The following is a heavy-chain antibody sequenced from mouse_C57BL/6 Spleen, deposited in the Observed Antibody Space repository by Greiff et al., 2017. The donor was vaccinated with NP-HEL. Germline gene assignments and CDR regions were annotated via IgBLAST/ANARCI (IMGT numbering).Heavy chain of an antibody. V-gene: IGHV1-15*01. CDR3: TNGDYSNFDY. J-gene: IGHJ2*01. D-gene: IGHD2-5*01. CDR1: GYTFTDYE. Sequence: QVQLKESGAELVRPGASGTLSCKASGYTFTDYEMHWVKQTPVHGLEWIGAIDPETGGTAYNQKFKGKAILTADKSSSTAYMELRSLTSEDSAVYYCTNGDYSNFDYWGQGTTLTVSS. CDR2: IDPETGGT.